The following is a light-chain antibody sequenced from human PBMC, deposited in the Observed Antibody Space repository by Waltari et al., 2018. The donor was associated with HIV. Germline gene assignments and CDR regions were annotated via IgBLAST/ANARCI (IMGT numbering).Light chain of an antibody. CDR1: SSDVGGYHY. V-gene: IGLV2-14*01. Sequence: QSALTQPASVSGSPGQSITISCPGTSSDVGGYHYVSWYQQHPAKAPKLMIYEVSNRPSGVSNRFSGSKSGNTASLTISGLQAEDEADYYCSSYTSSSTLVFGGGTKLTVL. CDR3: SSYTSSSTLV. CDR2: EVS. J-gene: IGLJ2*01.